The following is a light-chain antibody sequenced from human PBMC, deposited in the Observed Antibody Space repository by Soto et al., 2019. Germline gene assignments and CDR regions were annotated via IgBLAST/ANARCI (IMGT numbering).Light chain of an antibody. J-gene: IGKJ4*01. V-gene: IGKV4-1*01. CDR1: QNVLYGSNHKNY. CDR3: QQYYNTPLT. Sequence: DIVMTQSPDSLAVSLGERATINCKSSQNVLYGSNHKNYFAWYQQKPGQPPKLLISWASTRESGVPDRFRGSGSGTDFTLTISSLQAEDVAVYYCQQYYNTPLTFGGGTRVEIK. CDR2: WAS.